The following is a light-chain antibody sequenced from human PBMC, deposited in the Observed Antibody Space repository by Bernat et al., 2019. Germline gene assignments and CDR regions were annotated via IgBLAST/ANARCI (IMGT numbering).Light chain of an antibody. CDR1: HSVSSS. V-gene: IGKV3D-15*01. CDR2: GAS. J-gene: IGKJ1*01. Sequence: SPGERATLSCRASHSVSSSLAWYQQKPGQAPRLLIYGASSRATGIPDRFSGRGSGTEFTLNISSLEPEDVAVYYCKQNSNRRWTFGQGSQVEIK. CDR3: KQNSNRRWT.